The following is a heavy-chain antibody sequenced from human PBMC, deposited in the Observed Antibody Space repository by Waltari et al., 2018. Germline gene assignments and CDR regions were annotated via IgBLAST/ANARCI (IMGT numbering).Heavy chain of an antibody. J-gene: IGHJ4*02. D-gene: IGHD6-13*01. V-gene: IGHV3-30*18. CDR2: ISYDGSNK. CDR3: AKDQGIAAAGSYYFDY. Sequence: QVQLVESGGGVVQPGRSLRLSCAASGFTFSSYGMHWVRQAPGKGLEWVAVISYDGSNKYYADSVKGRFTISRDNSKNTLYLQMNSLRAEDTAVYYCAKDQGIAAAGSYYFDYWGQGTLVTVSS. CDR1: GFTFSSYG.